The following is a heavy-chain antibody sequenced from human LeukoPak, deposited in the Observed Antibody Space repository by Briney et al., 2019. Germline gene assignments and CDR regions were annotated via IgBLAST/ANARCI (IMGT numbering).Heavy chain of an antibody. D-gene: IGHD6-19*01. CDR3: ATQATSGWHFS. V-gene: IGHV1-2*02. Sequence: ASVKVSCKASGYTFTGYDMLWVRQAPGQGPEWMGWINPNSGGTNYAQKFQGRVTMTRDTSLSTVYMELSRLRSDDTAVYYCATQATSGWHFSWGQGTLVTVSS. CDR2: INPNSGGT. J-gene: IGHJ5*02. CDR1: GYTFTGYD.